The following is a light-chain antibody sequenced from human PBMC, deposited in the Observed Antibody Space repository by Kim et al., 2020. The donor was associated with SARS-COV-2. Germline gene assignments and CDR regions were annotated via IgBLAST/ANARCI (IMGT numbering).Light chain of an antibody. V-gene: IGKV3-15*01. Sequence: EIVMTQSPATLSVSPGERATLSCRASQSANSNLAWYQQKPGQAPRLLIYGASSRATGIPARFSGSGSGTEFTLTISNLQSEDFAVYYCQQYNNWPLTFGGGPRWISN. CDR2: GAS. CDR1: QSANSN. J-gene: IGKJ4*01. CDR3: QQYNNWPLT.